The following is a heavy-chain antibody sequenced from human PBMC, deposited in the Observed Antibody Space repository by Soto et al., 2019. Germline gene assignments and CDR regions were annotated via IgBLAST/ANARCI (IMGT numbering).Heavy chain of an antibody. J-gene: IGHJ4*02. CDR2: VYDNGRP. V-gene: IGHV4-59*01. CDR1: GGSISVYY. D-gene: IGHD3-9*01. Sequence: SEALSLTCTISGGSISVYYWSWIRQSPRQGLEWIGYVYDNGRPYYSPSLKSRVTISADTSKNQISLKLTSATAADTAVYYCARGVGSSPPRYWGRGTLVTVS. CDR3: ARGVGSSPPRY.